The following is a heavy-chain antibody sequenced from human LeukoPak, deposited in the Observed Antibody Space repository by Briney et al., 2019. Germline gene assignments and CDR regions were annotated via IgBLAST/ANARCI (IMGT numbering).Heavy chain of an antibody. V-gene: IGHV3-7*05. CDR3: ARDSGFHTFDS. Sequence: QPGGSLRLSCAASGFTFSSSWMTWVRQAPGKGLEYVANIKEDGTEKYYVDSVKGRFIISRDNAKNSLYLQMSSLRADDTAVCYCARDSGFHTFDSWGQGTLVTVSS. J-gene: IGHJ4*02. CDR1: GFTFSSSW. CDR2: IKEDGTEK. D-gene: IGHD5-12*01.